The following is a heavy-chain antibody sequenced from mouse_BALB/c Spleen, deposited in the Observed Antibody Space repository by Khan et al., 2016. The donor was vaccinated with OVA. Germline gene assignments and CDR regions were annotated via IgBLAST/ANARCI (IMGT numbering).Heavy chain of an antibody. CDR2: IYPGNGYT. D-gene: IGHD2-14*01. Sequence: VQLKESGAELGRPGSSVKLSCKTSGFTFTSYGIKWVKQRPGQGLEWLGYIYPGNGYTVYNEQFQVQSTLTSDTASSSAYMQRRSLTSKDVASYFRAAAYCRNEFDYWGQGTTLTVSS. CDR3: AAAYCRNEFDY. J-gene: IGHJ2*01. CDR1: GFTFTSYG. V-gene: IGHV1S134*01.